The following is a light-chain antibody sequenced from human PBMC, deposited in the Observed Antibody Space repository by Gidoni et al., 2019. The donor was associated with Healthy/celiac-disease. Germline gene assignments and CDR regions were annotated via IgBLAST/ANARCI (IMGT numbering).Light chain of an antibody. J-gene: IGKJ4*01. CDR1: QSVSSSY. CDR2: GAS. CDR3: QQYGGSPFP. Sequence: EIVLTQSPGPLSLSPGERATLSCRASQSVSSSYLAWDQQKPGQAPRLLIYGASSRATGIPDRFSGSGSGTDFTLTISRLEPEDFAVYYCQQYGGSPFPFGGGTKVEI. V-gene: IGKV3-20*01.